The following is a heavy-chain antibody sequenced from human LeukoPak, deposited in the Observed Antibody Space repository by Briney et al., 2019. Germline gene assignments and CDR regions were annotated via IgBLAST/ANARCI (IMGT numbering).Heavy chain of an antibody. CDR1: GYTLTSYG. J-gene: IGHJ6*03. CDR3: ASVVGPYYYYYMDV. D-gene: IGHD1-26*01. V-gene: IGHV1-18*01. Sequence: ASVKVSCKASGYTLTSYGISWVRQAPGQGLEWMGWISAYNGNTNYAQKLQGRVTMTTDTSTSTAYMELRSLRSDDTAVYYCASVVGPYYYYYMDVWGKGTTVTVSS. CDR2: ISAYNGNT.